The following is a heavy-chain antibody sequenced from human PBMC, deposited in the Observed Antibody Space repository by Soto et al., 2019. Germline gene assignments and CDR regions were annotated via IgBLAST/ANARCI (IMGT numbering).Heavy chain of an antibody. CDR1: GVSVSSGSYC. CDR3: ARAAKNYYDGGGYPVDS. CDR2: IHNSGST. D-gene: IGHD3-22*01. V-gene: IGHV4-61*01. J-gene: IGHJ4*02. Sequence: SETLSLTCTVSGVSVSSGSYCWSWIRQPPGKGLEWIGYIHNSGSTNYNPSLKSRVSISVDTSKNQFSLKLSAVTAADTALYFCARAAKNYYDGGGYPVDSWGQGTLVTVSS.